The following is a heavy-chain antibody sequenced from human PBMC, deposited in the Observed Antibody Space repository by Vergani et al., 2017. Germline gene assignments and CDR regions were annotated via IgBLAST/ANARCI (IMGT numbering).Heavy chain of an antibody. D-gene: IGHD3-22*01. CDR3: ASGWWGKYNCDSSGYYYFDY. J-gene: IGHJ4*02. V-gene: IGHV4-30-4*08. Sequence: QLQLQESGPGLVKPSQTLSLTCTVSGGSISSGDYYCSWSLQPPGKGLEWIGYIYYSGSTYYNPSLKSPVTIAVDTSNNQFSLKLSSVTAADTAVYYCASGWWGKYNCDSSGYYYFDYWGQGTLVTVSA. CDR2: IYYSGST. CDR1: GGSISSGDYY.